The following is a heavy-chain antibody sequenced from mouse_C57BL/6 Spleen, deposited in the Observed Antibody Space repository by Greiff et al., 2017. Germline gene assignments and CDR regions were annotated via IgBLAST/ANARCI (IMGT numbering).Heavy chain of an antibody. CDR2: ISSGGSYT. D-gene: IGHD4-1*01. V-gene: IGHV5-6*01. CDR1: GFTFSSYG. J-gene: IGHJ2*01. CDR3: ARRSSDPNWVFYYFDY. Sequence: EVQLVESGGDLVKPGGSLKLSCAASGFTFSSYGMSWVRQTPDKRLEWVATISSGGSYTYYPDSVKGRFTISRDNAKNTLYLQMSSLKSEDTAMYYCARRSSDPNWVFYYFDYWGQGTTLTVSS.